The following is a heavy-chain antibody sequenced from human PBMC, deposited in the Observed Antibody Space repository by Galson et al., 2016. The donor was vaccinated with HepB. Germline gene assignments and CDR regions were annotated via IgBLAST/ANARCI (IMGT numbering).Heavy chain of an antibody. CDR3: AGLPGHFWSDFPARHLDV. CDR1: GYTFTTYA. Sequence: SVKVSCKASGYTFTTYALHWVRQAPGQRLEWMGWINPGNGNTKYSQKFQGRVTFTSDTSASTAYMEVSSLTSEDPAVYYWAGLPGHFWSDFPARHLDVWGQGTTVTVSS. CDR2: INPGNGNT. J-gene: IGHJ6*02. D-gene: IGHD3-3*02. V-gene: IGHV1-3*01.